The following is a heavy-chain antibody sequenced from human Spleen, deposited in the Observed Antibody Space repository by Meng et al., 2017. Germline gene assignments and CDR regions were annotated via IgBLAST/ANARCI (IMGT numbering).Heavy chain of an antibody. V-gene: IGHV3-74*01. J-gene: IGHJ6*02. CDR1: GFTFTSYA. CDR2: IKSDGTST. CDR3: ARDTYYYGSGSYYFHSDV. D-gene: IGHD3-10*01. Sequence: GESLKISCAASGFTFTSYAMSWVRQAPGKGLVWVSGIKSDGTSTRYADSVKGRFTISRDNAKNSLFLQMNSLRAEDTAVYYCARDTYYYGSGSYYFHSDVWGQGTTVTVSS.